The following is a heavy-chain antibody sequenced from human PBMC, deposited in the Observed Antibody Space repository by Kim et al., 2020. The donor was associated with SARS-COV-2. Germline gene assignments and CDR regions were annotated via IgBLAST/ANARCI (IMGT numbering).Heavy chain of an antibody. V-gene: IGHV1-46*01. Sequence: YAQKFQRRVTMTMDASTSTVYMELSGLTSDDTAVYYCAREAPATYYFDYWGQGTLVTVSS. CDR3: AREAPATYYFDY. J-gene: IGHJ4*02.